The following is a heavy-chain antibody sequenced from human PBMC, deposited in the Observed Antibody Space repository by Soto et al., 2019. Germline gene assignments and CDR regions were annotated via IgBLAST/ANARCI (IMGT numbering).Heavy chain of an antibody. CDR3: ARVPDR. J-gene: IGHJ5*02. Sequence: SEPLCRTCALFRCSIFSGGYSWSWIRQPPGKGLEWIGYIYHSGSTYYNPSLKSRVTISVDRSKNQFSLKLSSVTAADTAVYYCARVPDRWGQGPLVTVS. CDR1: RCSIFSGGYS. V-gene: IGHV4-30-2*01. CDR2: IYHSGST. D-gene: IGHD2-2*01.